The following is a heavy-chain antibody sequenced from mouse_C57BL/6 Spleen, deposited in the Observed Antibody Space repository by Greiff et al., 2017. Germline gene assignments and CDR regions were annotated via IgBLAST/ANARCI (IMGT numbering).Heavy chain of an antibody. CDR2: IDPETGGT. Sequence: QVQLQQSGAELVRPGASVTLSCKASGYTFTDYEMHWVKQTPVHGLEWIGAIDPETGGTAYHQKFKGKAILTADKSSSTAYMELRSLTSEDSAVYYCTRDDYHHWYFDVWGTGTTVTVSS. CDR1: GYTFTDYE. V-gene: IGHV1-15*01. D-gene: IGHD2-4*01. J-gene: IGHJ1*03. CDR3: TRDDYHHWYFDV.